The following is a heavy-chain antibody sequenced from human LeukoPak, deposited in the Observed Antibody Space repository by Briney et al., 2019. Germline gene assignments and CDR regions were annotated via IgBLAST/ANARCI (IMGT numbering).Heavy chain of an antibody. CDR1: GFTFSTYS. D-gene: IGHD5-24*01. CDR3: ARNAYNYGGFDY. V-gene: IGHV3-33*01. CDR2: IWYDGSNE. J-gene: IGHJ4*02. Sequence: GGSLRLSCTASGFTFSTYSMVWVRQAPGKGLEWVAVIWYDGSNENYADSVKGRFTISRDNSKSTLFLQMNSLRAEDTAVYYCARNAYNYGGFDYWGLGTLVTVSS.